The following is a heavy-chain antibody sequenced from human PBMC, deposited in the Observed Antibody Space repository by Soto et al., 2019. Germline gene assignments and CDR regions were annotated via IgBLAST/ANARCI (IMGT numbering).Heavy chain of an antibody. D-gene: IGHD7-27*01. V-gene: IGHV3-13*01. CDR1: GFGFSRYD. CDR2: IGTAGDT. J-gene: IGHJ6*02. CDR3: ARVALGAPYYYYGMDV. Sequence: WVCLRLSCAASGFGFSRYDMHWVRPATGKGLEWVSAIGTAGDTYYPGSVKGRFTISRENAKNSLYLQMNSLRAEDTAVYYCARVALGAPYYYYGMDVWGQGTTVTVSS.